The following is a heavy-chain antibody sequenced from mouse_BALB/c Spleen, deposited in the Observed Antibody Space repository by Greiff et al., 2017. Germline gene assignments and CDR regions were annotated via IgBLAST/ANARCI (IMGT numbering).Heavy chain of an antibody. CDR1: GDSITSGY. Sequence: EVKLMESGPSLVKPSQTLSLTCSVTGDSITSGYWNWIRKFPGNKLEYMGYISYSGSTYYNPSLKSRISITRDTSKNQYYLQLNSVTTEDTAAYYCASPYDYDVAWFAYWGQGTLVTVSA. V-gene: IGHV3-8*02. D-gene: IGHD2-4*01. J-gene: IGHJ3*01. CDR2: ISYSGST. CDR3: ASPYDYDVAWFAY.